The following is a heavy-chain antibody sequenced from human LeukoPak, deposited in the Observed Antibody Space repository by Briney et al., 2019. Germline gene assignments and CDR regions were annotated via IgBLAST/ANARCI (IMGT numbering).Heavy chain of an antibody. Sequence: SQALSLTCAISGDSVSSNSGAWNWIRQSPSRGLEWLGRTYYRSKWYNDYAVSVKSRITINPDTSKNQFSLQLNSVTPEDTAVYYCASRSAVAGEFDYWGQGTAVTVSS. D-gene: IGHD6-19*01. CDR1: GDSVSSNSGA. V-gene: IGHV6-1*01. CDR2: TYYRSKWYN. CDR3: ASRSAVAGEFDY. J-gene: IGHJ4*02.